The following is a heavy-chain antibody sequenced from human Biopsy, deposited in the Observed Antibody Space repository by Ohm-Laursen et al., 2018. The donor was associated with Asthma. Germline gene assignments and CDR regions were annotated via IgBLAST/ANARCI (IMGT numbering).Heavy chain of an antibody. V-gene: IGHV4-39*01. CDR2: MYYGETT. D-gene: IGHD2-2*01. CDR3: ARHDHRWDTYADF. J-gene: IGHJ4*02. Sequence: SETLSLTWIVSGASITSSAYYWGWIRQPPGKGLEWIGSMYYGETTYYSPSLKSRVTISVDTSKNQFSLILSSVTAADTAVYYCARHDHRWDTYADFWGQGTLVTGSS. CDR1: GASITSSAYY.